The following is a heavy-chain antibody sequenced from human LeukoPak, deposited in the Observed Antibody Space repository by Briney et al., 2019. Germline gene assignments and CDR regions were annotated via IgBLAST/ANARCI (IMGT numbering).Heavy chain of an antibody. V-gene: IGHV3-7*03. J-gene: IGHJ4*02. D-gene: IGHD2-2*01. CDR2: IKPDGSKE. Sequence: GGSLRLSCAASGFTLSSYWMTWVRQAPGKGLEWVAKIKPDGSKEYYVDSVKGRLTTSRDNAKNSLYLQMNSLRAEDTAVYYCARDAMRGGDLDYGGQGTLVTVSP. CDR3: ARDAMRGGDLDY. CDR1: GFTLSSYW.